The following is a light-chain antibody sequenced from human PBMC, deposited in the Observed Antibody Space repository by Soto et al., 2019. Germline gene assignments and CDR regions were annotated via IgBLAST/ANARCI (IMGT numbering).Light chain of an antibody. J-gene: IGLJ1*01. CDR3: QSYDSNNHEV. Sequence: NFMLTQPHSVSGSPGKTVTISCTGSSGRIATNYVQWYQQRPGSAPTTVIYENRHRPSGVPDRFSGSIDSSSNSASLTISGLKTEYEADYYCQSYDSNNHEVFGTGTKLTVL. CDR2: ENR. V-gene: IGLV6-57*02. CDR1: SGRIATNY.